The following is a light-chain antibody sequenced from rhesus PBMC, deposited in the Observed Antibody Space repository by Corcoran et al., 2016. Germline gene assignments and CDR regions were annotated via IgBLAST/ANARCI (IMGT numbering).Light chain of an antibody. CDR2: EAS. Sequence: DIQMTQSPSSLSASVGDRVTITCRASQGIANDLAWYQQKPGETPKLLIYEASSLQSGIPSRFSGSGSETDFSLTISSLQSEEFATYYCQHYYNTPFTFGPGTKLDIK. CDR3: QHYYNTPFT. V-gene: IGKV1-25*01. CDR1: QGIAND. J-gene: IGKJ3*01.